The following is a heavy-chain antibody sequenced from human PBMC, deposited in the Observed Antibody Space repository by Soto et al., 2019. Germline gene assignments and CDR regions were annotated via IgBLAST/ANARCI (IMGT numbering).Heavy chain of an antibody. V-gene: IGHV3-21*01. D-gene: IGHD3-16*01. CDR2: ISSRSSYI. CDR3: ARGDVGDYYGMDV. CDR1: GFTFSIYS. J-gene: IGHJ6*02. Sequence: EVQLVESGGGLVKPGGSLRLSCAASGFTFSIYSMNWVRQAPGKGLEWVSSISSRSSYIYYADSVKGRITISRDNAKNSLYRQMNSLRAEDTAVYYGARGDVGDYYGMDVWGQGTTVTVSS.